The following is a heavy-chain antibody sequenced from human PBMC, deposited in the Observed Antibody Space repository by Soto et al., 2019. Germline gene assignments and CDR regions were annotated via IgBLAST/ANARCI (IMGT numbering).Heavy chain of an antibody. Sequence: GASVKVSCKASGGTFSFFGISWVRQAPGQGLEWMGGIIPVFGRPNYAQRFRGRLTITADESTNTCYMELIDLESEDTAVYYCAREGSGYNFWGQGTQVTVSS. CDR3: AREGSGYNF. V-gene: IGHV1-69*13. CDR1: GGTFSFFG. D-gene: IGHD5-12*01. CDR2: IIPVFGRP. J-gene: IGHJ1*01.